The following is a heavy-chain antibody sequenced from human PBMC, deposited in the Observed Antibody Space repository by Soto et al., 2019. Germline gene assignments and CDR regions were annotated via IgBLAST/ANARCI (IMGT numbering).Heavy chain of an antibody. CDR3: AKDLRFTPGREYYYYGMDV. CDR2: ISYDGSNK. CDR1: GFTFSSYG. J-gene: IGHJ6*02. V-gene: IGHV3-30*18. D-gene: IGHD1-26*01. Sequence: HPGGSLRLSCAASGFTFSSYGMHWVRQAPGKGLEWVAVISYDGSNKYYADSVKGRFTISRDNSKNTLYLQMNSLRAEDTAVYYCAKDLRFTPGREYYYYGMDVWGQGTTVTVSS.